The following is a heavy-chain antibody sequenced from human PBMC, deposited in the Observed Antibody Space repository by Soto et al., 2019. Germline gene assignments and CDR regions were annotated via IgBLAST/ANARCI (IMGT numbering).Heavy chain of an antibody. Sequence: QVQLQESGPGLVKPSQTLSLTCTVSGGSISSGGYYWSWIRQHPGKGLEWIWYIYYIVRTYYNPSLKSRVTISVDPPKXQFSLKLSSVTAADTAVYYCARSVFPWGQGTLVTVSS. V-gene: IGHV4-31*03. CDR1: GGSISSGGYY. J-gene: IGHJ5*02. CDR3: ARSVFP. CDR2: IYYIVRT.